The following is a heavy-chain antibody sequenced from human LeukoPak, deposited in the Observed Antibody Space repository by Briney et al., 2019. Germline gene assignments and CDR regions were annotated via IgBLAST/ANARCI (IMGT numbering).Heavy chain of an antibody. CDR2: ISHRGST. CDR3: ARGPASPMADRPNFDY. Sequence: SETLSLTCTVSSGSMRSSNWWIWVRQPPGKGLEWIGEISHRGSTNYNPSLKSRVTISIDKSKNQFSLKLTSVTAADTAVYYCARGPASPMADRPNFDYWGQGTLVTASS. CDR1: SGSMRSSNW. D-gene: IGHD5-24*01. J-gene: IGHJ4*02. V-gene: IGHV4-4*02.